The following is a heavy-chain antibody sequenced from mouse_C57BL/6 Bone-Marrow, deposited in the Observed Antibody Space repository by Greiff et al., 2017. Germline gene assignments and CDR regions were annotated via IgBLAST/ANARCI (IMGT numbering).Heavy chain of an antibody. CDR1: GYTFTDYY. J-gene: IGHJ4*01. V-gene: IGHV1-75*01. CDR2: IFPGSGST. D-gene: IGHD2-10*02. CDR3: ARDLYCNYGGYFYYAMDY. Sequence: QVQLQQSGPELVKPGASVKISCKASGYTFTDYYINWVKQRPGQGLEWIGWIFPGSGSTYYNGKFKGKATLTVDKSSSTAYMLLSSLTSEDSAVYFCARDLYCNYGGYFYYAMDYWGQGTSVTVSS.